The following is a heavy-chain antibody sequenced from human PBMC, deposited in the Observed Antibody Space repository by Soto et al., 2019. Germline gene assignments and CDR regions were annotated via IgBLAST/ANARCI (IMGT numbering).Heavy chain of an antibody. CDR2: IIPILGIA. CDR3: ARQYTVTTRHDGDMYYFDY. D-gene: IGHD4-17*01. V-gene: IGHV1-69*02. CDR1: GGTFSSYT. Sequence: ASVKVSCKASGGTFSSYTISWVRQAPGQGLEWMGRIIPILGIANYAQKFQGRVTITADKSTSTAYMELSSLRSEDTAVYYCARQYTVTTRHDGDMYYFDYWGQGTLVTVSS. J-gene: IGHJ4*02.